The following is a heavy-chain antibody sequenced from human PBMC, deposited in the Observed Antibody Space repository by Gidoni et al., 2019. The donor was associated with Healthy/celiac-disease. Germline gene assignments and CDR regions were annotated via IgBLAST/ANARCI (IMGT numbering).Heavy chain of an antibody. J-gene: IGHJ3*01. D-gene: IGHD6-13*01. CDR1: GFTFSTYG. V-gene: IGHV3-30*03. CDR2: ISYDGSNK. CDR3: ARDSGLAA. Sequence: QVQLVASGGGVVQPGRSLRLSCAASGFTFSTYGMHWVRQAPGKGLEWVAVISYDGSNKYYADSVKGRFTISRDNSKNTLYLQMNSLRAEDTAVYYCARDSGLAAWGQGTMVTVSS.